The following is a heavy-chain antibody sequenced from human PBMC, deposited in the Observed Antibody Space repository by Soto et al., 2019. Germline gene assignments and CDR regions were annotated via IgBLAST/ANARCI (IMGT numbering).Heavy chain of an antibody. D-gene: IGHD1-1*01. J-gene: IGHJ5*02. V-gene: IGHV4-30-2*01. CDR3: ARDQLEGNGFDP. Sequence: QLQLQESGSGLVRPSQTLSLTCAVSGGSISSGGYSWNWIRQPPGKGLEWIGYIYHSGSTLYNPSLKSRVTISVDKSKTQFSLKLSSVTAADTAVYSCARDQLEGNGFDPWGQGTLVTVSS. CDR1: GGSISSGGYS. CDR2: IYHSGST.